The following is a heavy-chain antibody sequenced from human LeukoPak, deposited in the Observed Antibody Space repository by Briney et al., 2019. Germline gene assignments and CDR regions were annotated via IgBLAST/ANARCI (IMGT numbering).Heavy chain of an antibody. CDR1: GFTFSSYA. J-gene: IGHJ4*02. CDR3: AREGSSSGYSAHYFDY. Sequence: PGGSLRLSCAASGFTFSSYAMHWVRQAPGKGLEWVAVISYDGSNKYYADSVKGRFTISRDNSKNTLYLQMNSLRAEDTAVYYCAREGSSSGYSAHYFDYWGQGTLVTVSS. D-gene: IGHD3-22*01. CDR2: ISYDGSNK. V-gene: IGHV3-30-3*01.